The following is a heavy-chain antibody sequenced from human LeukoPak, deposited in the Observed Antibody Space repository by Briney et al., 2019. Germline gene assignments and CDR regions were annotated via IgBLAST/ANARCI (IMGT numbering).Heavy chain of an antibody. D-gene: IGHD2-15*01. J-gene: IGHJ6*02. CDR2: TCYRSKWYN. CDR3: ARNYCSGGSCYPSYYGMDV. Sequence: SQTLSLTCAISGDSVSSNSAAWNWIRQSPSRGLEWLGRTCYRSKWYNDYAVSVKSRITINPDTSKNQFSLQLNSVTPEDTAVYYCARNYCSGGSCYPSYYGMDVWGQGTTVTVSS. CDR1: GDSVSSNSAA. V-gene: IGHV6-1*01.